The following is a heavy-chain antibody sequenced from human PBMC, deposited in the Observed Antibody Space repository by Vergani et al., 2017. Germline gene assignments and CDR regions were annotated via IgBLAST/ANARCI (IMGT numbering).Heavy chain of an antibody. CDR2: IRSKANSYAT. Sequence: EVQLVESGGGLVQPGGSLKLSCAASGFTFSGSAMHWVRKASGKGLEWVGRIRSKANSYATAYAASVKGRFTISRDDSKNTAYLQMNSLKTEDTAVYYCTRIGYCSGGSCYPSYWGQGTLVTVSS. D-gene: IGHD2-15*01. J-gene: IGHJ4*02. V-gene: IGHV3-73*01. CDR1: GFTFSGSA. CDR3: TRIGYCSGGSCYPSY.